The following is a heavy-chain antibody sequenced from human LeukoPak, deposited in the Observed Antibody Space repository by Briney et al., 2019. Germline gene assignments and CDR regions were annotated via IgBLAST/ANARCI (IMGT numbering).Heavy chain of an antibody. J-gene: IGHJ4*02. Sequence: GGSLRLSCAASGFTFSSYSMNWVRQAPGKGLEWVSSISSSSSYIYYADSVKGRFTISRDNAKNSLYLQMNSLRAEDTAAYYCARDPGSAVVVPAALDYFNYWGQGTLVTVSS. D-gene: IGHD2-2*01. CDR3: ARDPGSAVVVPAALDYFNY. CDR1: GFTFSSYS. CDR2: ISSSSSYI. V-gene: IGHV3-21*01.